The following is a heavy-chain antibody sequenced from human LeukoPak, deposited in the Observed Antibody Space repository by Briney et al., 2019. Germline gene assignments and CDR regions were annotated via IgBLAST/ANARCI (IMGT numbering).Heavy chain of an antibody. J-gene: IGHJ4*02. Sequence: PGGSLRLSCAASGFTFNNYGMTWVRQPPGKGLEWVSTISGSGGTTYYADSVKGRFTISRDNARDSLYLQMNSLRAEDTALYYCSRDLGTGRPHDFWGQGTLVTVSS. CDR1: GFTFNNYG. CDR2: ISGSGGTT. CDR3: SRDLGTGRPHDF. D-gene: IGHD3/OR15-3a*01. V-gene: IGHV3-23*01.